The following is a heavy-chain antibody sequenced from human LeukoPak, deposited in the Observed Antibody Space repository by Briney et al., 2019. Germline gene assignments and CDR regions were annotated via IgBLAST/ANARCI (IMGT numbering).Heavy chain of an antibody. D-gene: IGHD6-13*01. CDR2: INPNSGGT. CDR3: ARYRAPYSSSWYERVYYYYYGMDV. Sequence: ASVKVSCKASGYTFTGYYMHWVRQAPGQGLEWMGWINPNSGGTNYAQKFQGRVTMTRDTSISTAYMELSRLRSDDTAVYYCARYRAPYSSSWYERVYYYYYGMDVWGQGTTVTVSS. J-gene: IGHJ6*02. CDR1: GYTFTGYY. V-gene: IGHV1-2*02.